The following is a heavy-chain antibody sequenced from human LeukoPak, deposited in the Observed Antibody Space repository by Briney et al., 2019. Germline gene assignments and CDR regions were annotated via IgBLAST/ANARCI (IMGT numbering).Heavy chain of an antibody. CDR2: IYYSGST. Sequence: TSETLSLTCTVSGGSISSSNYYWGWIRQPPGKGLEWIGSIYYSGSTYYNPSLKSRVTISMDTSKNQFSLELSSVTAADTAVYYCARDGGEVGANTWFDPWGQGTLVTVSS. V-gene: IGHV4-39*07. CDR1: GGSISSSNYY. CDR3: ARDGGEVGANTWFDP. D-gene: IGHD1-26*01. J-gene: IGHJ5*02.